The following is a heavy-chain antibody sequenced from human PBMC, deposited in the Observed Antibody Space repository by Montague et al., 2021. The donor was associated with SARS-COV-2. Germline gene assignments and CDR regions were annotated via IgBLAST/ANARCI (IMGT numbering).Heavy chain of an antibody. CDR1: GYSISSGYY. Sequence: SETLSLTCTLSGYSISSGYYWGWIRQPPGKGLEWIGSIYHSGSTYYNPSLKSRVTISVDTSKNQFSLKLSSVTAADTAVYYCARVRSITMIVVVITPMGWFDPWGQGTLATVSS. J-gene: IGHJ5*02. V-gene: IGHV4-38-2*02. CDR3: ARVRSITMIVVVITPMGWFDP. CDR2: IYHSGST. D-gene: IGHD3-22*01.